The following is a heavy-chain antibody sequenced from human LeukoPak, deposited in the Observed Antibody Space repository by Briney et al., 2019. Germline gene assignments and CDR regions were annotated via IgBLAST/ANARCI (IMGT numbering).Heavy chain of an antibody. Sequence: ASVKVSCKASGYTFTSYDINWVRQATGQGLEWMGGMNPNSSNTGYAQKFQGRVTMTRNTSISTAYMELSSLRSEDTAVYYCARGGLSYGSSGYYYESYYYYMDVWGKGTTVTVSS. D-gene: IGHD3-22*01. CDR1: GYTFTSYD. V-gene: IGHV1-8*01. CDR2: MNPNSSNT. J-gene: IGHJ6*03. CDR3: ARGGLSYGSSGYYYESYYYYMDV.